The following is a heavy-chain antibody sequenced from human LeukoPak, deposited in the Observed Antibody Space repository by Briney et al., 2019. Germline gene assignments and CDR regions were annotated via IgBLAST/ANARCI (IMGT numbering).Heavy chain of an antibody. V-gene: IGHV4-59*01. CDR1: GGSISSYY. D-gene: IGHD2-15*01. CDR2: IYYSGST. Sequence: SETLSLTCTVSGGSISSYYWSWIRQPPGKGLEWIGYIYYSGSTNYNPSLKSRVTISVDTSKNQFSLKLSSVTAADTAVYYCARDRCGGGTCSADYWGQGTLVTVSS. CDR3: ARDRCGGGTCSADY. J-gene: IGHJ4*02.